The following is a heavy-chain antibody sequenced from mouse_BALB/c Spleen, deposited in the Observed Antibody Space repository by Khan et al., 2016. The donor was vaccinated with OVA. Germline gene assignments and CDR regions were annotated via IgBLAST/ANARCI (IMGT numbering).Heavy chain of an antibody. D-gene: IGHD2-2*01. CDR2: INTSNGGT. CDR3: TRSGYGSFAY. J-gene: IGHJ3*01. Sequence: QVQLQQSGAELVKPGASVRLSCKASGYTFTSYYLYWVKQRPGQGLEWIGDINTSNGGTNFNEKFKSKATLTVDKSSSTAYMQLNSLTSEDSAVXYCTRSGYGSFAYWGQGTLVTVSA. V-gene: IGHV1S81*02. CDR1: GYTFTSYY.